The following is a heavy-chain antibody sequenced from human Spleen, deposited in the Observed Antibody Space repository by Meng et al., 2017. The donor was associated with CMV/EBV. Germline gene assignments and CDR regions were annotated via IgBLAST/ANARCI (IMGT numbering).Heavy chain of an antibody. V-gene: IGHV4-4*07. CDR3: ARGNYYDSSGYRSYYFDY. Sequence: VQLRGSGPGLVKPPETLSLPCTVSGGSISSYYWSWIRQPAGKGLEWIGRIYTSGSTNYNPSLKSRVTMSVDTSKNQFSLKLSSVTAADTAVYYCARGNYYDSSGYRSYYFDYWGQGTLVTVSS. CDR1: GGSISSYY. J-gene: IGHJ4*02. D-gene: IGHD3-22*01. CDR2: IYTSGST.